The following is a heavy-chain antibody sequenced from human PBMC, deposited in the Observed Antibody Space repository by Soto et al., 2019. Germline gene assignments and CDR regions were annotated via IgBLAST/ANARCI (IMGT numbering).Heavy chain of an antibody. J-gene: IGHJ1*01. CDR1: EVSISSHKPC. CDR3: VRAELSRGSAAEYLQH. Sequence: ASPANCHTSTVFEVSISSHKPCWPPNHPPPGKGLEWIGYIYHSGSTDYNPSLKSRVTISVDRSKKQFSLKLSSVTAADTAVYFGVRAELSRGSAAEYLQHCGQGTLVTGSS. V-gene: IGHV4-30-2*01. CDR2: IYHSGST. D-gene: IGHD3-10*01.